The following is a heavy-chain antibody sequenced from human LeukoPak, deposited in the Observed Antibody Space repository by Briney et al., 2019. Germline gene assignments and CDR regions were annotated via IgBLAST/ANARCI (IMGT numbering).Heavy chain of an antibody. CDR1: GYTFTSYD. D-gene: IGHD1-1*01. CDR3: ARDTTAPSKGAFDI. J-gene: IGHJ3*02. V-gene: IGHV1-8*01. Sequence: AASVKVSCKASGYTFTSYDINWVRQATGQGLEWMGWMNPNSGNTGYAQKFQGRVTMTRDTSTSTVYMELSSLRSEDTAVYYCARDTTAPSKGAFDIWGQGTMVTVS. CDR2: MNPNSGNT.